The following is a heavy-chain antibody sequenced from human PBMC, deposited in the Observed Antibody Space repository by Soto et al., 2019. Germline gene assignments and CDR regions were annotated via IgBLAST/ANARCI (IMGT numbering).Heavy chain of an antibody. J-gene: IGHJ6*02. Sequence: VQLEQSGPEVKKPGSSVKVSCKASGGTFSTSALSWVRQAPGHGLELMGGIMPVFPTPDYAQKFQGRVTITADESTSTAYMELGGMTSDDTAVYYCARHKDRLQLGGNYYYILDVWGQGTAVTVSS. CDR2: IMPVFPTP. V-gene: IGHV1-69*12. D-gene: IGHD5-12*01. CDR3: ARHKDRLQLGGNYYYILDV. CDR1: GGTFSTSA.